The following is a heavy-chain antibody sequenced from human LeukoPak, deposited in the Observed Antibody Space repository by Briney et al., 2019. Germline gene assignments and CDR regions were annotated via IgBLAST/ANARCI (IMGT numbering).Heavy chain of an antibody. D-gene: IGHD6-13*01. CDR2: INHSGST. CDR1: GGSMSSYY. Sequence: SETLSLTCSVSGGSMSSYYWSWIRQPPGKGLEWIGEINHSGSTNYNPSLKSRVTISVDTSKNQFSLKLSSVTAADTAVYYCARGRYSSSWTHYYYYGMDVWGQGTTVTVSS. J-gene: IGHJ6*02. CDR3: ARGRYSSSWTHYYYYGMDV. V-gene: IGHV4-34*01.